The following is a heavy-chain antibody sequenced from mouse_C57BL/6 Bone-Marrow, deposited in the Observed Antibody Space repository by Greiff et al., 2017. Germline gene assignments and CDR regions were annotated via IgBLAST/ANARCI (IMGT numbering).Heavy chain of an antibody. CDR3: GLHPWFAD. CDR1: GYTFTSYW. Sequence: QVQLQQPGAELVRPGTSVTLSCKASGYTFTSYWMHWVKQRPGQGLEWIGVIDPSDSYTNYNQKFKGKATLTVDTYSSTAYMQLSSLTSEDCAVYYCGLHPWFADWGQGTVVTVSA. D-gene: IGHD2-13*01. CDR2: IDPSDSYT. J-gene: IGHJ3*01. V-gene: IGHV1-59*01.